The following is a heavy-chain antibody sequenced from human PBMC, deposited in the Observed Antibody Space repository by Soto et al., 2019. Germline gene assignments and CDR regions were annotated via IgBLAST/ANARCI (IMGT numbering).Heavy chain of an antibody. Sequence: QVQLVESGGGLVKPGGSLRLSCAASGFTFSDYYMSWIRQAPGKGLEWVSYISSSGGSTYYADSVKGRFTISRDNSKNTLYLQMNSLRAEDTAVYYCAKDVYDSSGYYGYWGQGTLVTVSS. V-gene: IGHV3-11*01. CDR2: ISSSGGST. J-gene: IGHJ4*02. CDR1: GFTFSDYY. D-gene: IGHD3-22*01. CDR3: AKDVYDSSGYYGY.